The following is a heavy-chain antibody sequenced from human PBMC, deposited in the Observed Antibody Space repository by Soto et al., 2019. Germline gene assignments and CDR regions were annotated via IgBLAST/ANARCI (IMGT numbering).Heavy chain of an antibody. D-gene: IGHD6-13*01. J-gene: IGHJ6*02. CDR3: ARDQIEAAAGPSYSAGIDV. V-gene: IGHV3-30-3*01. Sequence: GGSLRLSCAASGFTFSSYAMHWVRQAPGKGLEWVAVISYDGSNKYYADSVKGRFTISRDNSKNTLYLQMNSLRAEDTAVYYCARDQIEAAAGPSYSAGIDVWAQRTTVTVSS. CDR2: ISYDGSNK. CDR1: GFTFSSYA.